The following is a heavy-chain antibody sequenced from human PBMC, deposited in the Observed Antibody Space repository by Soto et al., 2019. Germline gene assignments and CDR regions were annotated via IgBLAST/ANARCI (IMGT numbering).Heavy chain of an antibody. CDR2: IYSGGST. V-gene: IGHV3-53*01. J-gene: IGHJ6*02. Sequence: GGSLRLSCAASGFTVSSNYMSWVRQAPGKGLEWVSVIYSGGSTYYADSVKGRFTISRDNSKNTLYLQMNSLRAEDTAVYYCAREVRGGFLESPIRGGMDVWGQGTTVTVSS. CDR3: AREVRGGFLESPIRGGMDV. CDR1: GFTVSSNY. D-gene: IGHD3-3*01.